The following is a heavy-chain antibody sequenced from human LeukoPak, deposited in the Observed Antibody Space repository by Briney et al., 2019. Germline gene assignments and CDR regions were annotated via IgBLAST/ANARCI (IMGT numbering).Heavy chain of an antibody. CDR1: GGSISSYY. CDR3: ARGAPSMYSSGWYYFDY. D-gene: IGHD6-19*01. Sequence: SGTLSLTCTVSGGSISSYYWSWIRQPAGKGLEWIGRIYTSGSTNYNPSLKSRVTMSVDTSKNQFSLKLSSVTAADTAVYYCARGAPSMYSSGWYYFDYWGQGTLVTVSS. J-gene: IGHJ4*02. V-gene: IGHV4-4*07. CDR2: IYTSGST.